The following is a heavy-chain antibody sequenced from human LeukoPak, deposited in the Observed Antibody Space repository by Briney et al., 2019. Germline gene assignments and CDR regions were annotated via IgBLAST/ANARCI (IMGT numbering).Heavy chain of an antibody. CDR3: ARGGSSGWYEFDY. CDR2: ISSSSSYI. J-gene: IGHJ4*02. D-gene: IGHD6-19*01. Sequence: PGGSLRLSCAASGFTFSSYSMNWVRQAPGKGLEWVSSISSSSSYIYYADSVKGRFTISRDNSKNTLYLQMGSLRAEDMAVYYCARGGSSGWYEFDYWGQGTLVTVSS. CDR1: GFTFSSYS. V-gene: IGHV3-21*01.